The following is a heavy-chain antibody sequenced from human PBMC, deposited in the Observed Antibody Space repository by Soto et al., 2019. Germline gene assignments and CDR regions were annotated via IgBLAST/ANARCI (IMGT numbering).Heavy chain of an antibody. CDR1: GFTFSSYW. CDR3: ARVGIGNYFDY. Sequence: GGSLRLSCAASGFTFSSYWMSWVRQAPGKGLEWVANIKQDGSEKYYVDSVKGRFTISRDNAKNSLYLHMNSLRAEDTAVYYCARVGIGNYFDYWGQGTLVTVSS. D-gene: IGHD2-21*01. V-gene: IGHV3-7*03. J-gene: IGHJ4*02. CDR2: IKQDGSEK.